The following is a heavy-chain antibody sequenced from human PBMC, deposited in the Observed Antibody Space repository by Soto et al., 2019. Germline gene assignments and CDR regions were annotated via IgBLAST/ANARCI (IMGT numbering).Heavy chain of an antibody. D-gene: IGHD1-1*01. CDR1: GYGFTTYG. J-gene: IGHJ4*02. Sequence: GAEVKKPGASVKVSCKGSGYGFTTYGITWVRQAPGQGLEWMAWISAHNGNTNYAQKLQGRVTVTRDTSTSTAYMELRSLRSDDTAVYYCARGRYGDYWGQGALVTVSS. V-gene: IGHV1-18*01. CDR2: ISAHNGNT. CDR3: ARGRYGDY.